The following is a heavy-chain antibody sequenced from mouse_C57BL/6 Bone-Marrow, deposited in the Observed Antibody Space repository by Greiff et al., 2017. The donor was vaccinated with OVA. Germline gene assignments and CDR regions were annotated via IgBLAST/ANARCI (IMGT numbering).Heavy chain of an antibody. J-gene: IGHJ2*01. Sequence: EVQLVESGGGLVQPGGSLKLSCAASGFTFSDYYMYWVRQTPEKRLEWVAYISNGGGSTYYPDTVKGRFTISRDNAKNTLYLQMSRLKSEDTAMYYCARHYYNYFDYWGQGTTLTVSS. D-gene: IGHD2-12*01. CDR2: ISNGGGST. CDR3: ARHYYNYFDY. CDR1: GFTFSDYY. V-gene: IGHV5-12*01.